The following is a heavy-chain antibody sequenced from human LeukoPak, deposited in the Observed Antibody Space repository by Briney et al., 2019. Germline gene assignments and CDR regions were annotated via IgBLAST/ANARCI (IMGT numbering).Heavy chain of an antibody. D-gene: IGHD3-3*01. V-gene: IGHV3-21*01. J-gene: IGHJ4*02. CDR2: ISSGSSYI. CDR1: GFTFSTYS. Sequence: GGSLRLSCAASGFTFSTYSMNWVRQAPGKGLEWVSSISSGSSYIYYADSVKGRFTISRDNAKNSLYLQMNSLRAEDTAVYYCAKDGLEWLFFDYWGQGTLVTVSS. CDR3: AKDGLEWLFFDY.